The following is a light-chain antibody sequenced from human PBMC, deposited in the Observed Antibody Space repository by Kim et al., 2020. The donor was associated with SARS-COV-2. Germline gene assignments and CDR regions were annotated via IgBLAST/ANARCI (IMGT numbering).Light chain of an antibody. CDR3: QQYSSTPWT. V-gene: IGKV4-1*01. J-gene: IGKJ1*01. Sequence: DIVMTQSPDSLAVSLGERATINCKSSQSVLYSSNNKNYLAWYQQKPGQPPKLLIYWSSTRESGVPHRFSGSGSGTDFTLTISSLQAEDVAVYYCQQYSSTPWTFGQGTKVDIK. CDR2: WSS. CDR1: QSVLYSSNNKNY.